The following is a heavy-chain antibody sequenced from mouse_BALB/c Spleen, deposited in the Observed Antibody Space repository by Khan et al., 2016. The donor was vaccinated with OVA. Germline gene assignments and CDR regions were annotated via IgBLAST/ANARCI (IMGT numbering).Heavy chain of an antibody. CDR1: GFTFSTYG. CDR2: VSTGGSYT. D-gene: IGHD2-4*01. CDR3: TRFAYYDKWEGFAY. J-gene: IGHJ3*01. Sequence: EVQLQESGGDLVKPGGSLKLSCAASGFTFSTYGMSWVRQAPDKRLEWVATVSTGGSYTYYPDSVKGRFTISRDNAKNTLYLQMSGLRSVDTALFCCTRFAYYDKWEGFAYWGQGTLVTVSA. V-gene: IGHV5-6*01.